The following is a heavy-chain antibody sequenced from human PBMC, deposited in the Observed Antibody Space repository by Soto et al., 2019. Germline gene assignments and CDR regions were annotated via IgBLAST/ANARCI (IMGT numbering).Heavy chain of an antibody. J-gene: IGHJ6*02. V-gene: IGHV1-2*02. Sequence: VASVKVSCKASGYTFTGYYMHWVRQAPGQGLEWMGWINPNSGGTNYAQKFQGRVTMTRDTSISTAYMELSRLRSDDTAVYYCARGVGSSGWYPPTLYYYYYGMDVWGQGTTVTGSS. CDR2: INPNSGGT. D-gene: IGHD6-19*01. CDR3: ARGVGSSGWYPPTLYYYYYGMDV. CDR1: GYTFTGYY.